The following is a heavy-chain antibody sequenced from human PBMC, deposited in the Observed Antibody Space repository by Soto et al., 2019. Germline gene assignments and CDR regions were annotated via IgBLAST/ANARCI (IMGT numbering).Heavy chain of an antibody. CDR2: IYYSGST. CDR1: GGSISSGDYY. Sequence: SETLSLTCTGSGGSISSGDYYWSWIRQPPGKGLEWIGYIYYSGSTYYNPSLKSRVTISVDTSKNQFSLKLSSVTAADTAVYYCARRWGRSFDYWGQGTLVTVSS. D-gene: IGHD2-15*01. J-gene: IGHJ4*02. V-gene: IGHV4-30-4*01. CDR3: ARRWGRSFDY.